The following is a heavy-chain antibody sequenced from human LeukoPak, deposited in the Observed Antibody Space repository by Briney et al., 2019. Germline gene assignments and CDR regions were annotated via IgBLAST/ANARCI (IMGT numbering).Heavy chain of an antibody. D-gene: IGHD2-2*01. CDR2: ISAYNGNT. CDR1: GYTFTSYG. Sequence: LVASVKVSCKASGYTFTSYGISWVRQAPGQGLEWMGWISAYNGNTNYAQKLQGRVTMTTDTSTSTAYMELRSLRSDDTAVYYCAKGYCSSTSCYDFFRGQNPPIGIDYWGQGTLVTVSS. CDR3: AKGYCSSTSCYDFFRGQNPPIGIDY. V-gene: IGHV1-18*01. J-gene: IGHJ4*02.